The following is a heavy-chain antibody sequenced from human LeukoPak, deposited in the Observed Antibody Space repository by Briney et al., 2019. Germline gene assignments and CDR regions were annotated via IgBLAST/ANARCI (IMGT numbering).Heavy chain of an antibody. J-gene: IGHJ4*02. CDR2: ISSSSSYI. Sequence: GGSLRLSCAASGFTFSSYSMNWVRQAPGKGLEWVSSISSSSSYIYYADSVKGRFTISRDNAKKSLYLQMTSMRAEDTAVYYCASPEQTTVVTEDYWGQGTLVTVSS. V-gene: IGHV3-21*01. CDR1: GFTFSSYS. CDR3: ASPEQTTVVTEDY. D-gene: IGHD4-23*01.